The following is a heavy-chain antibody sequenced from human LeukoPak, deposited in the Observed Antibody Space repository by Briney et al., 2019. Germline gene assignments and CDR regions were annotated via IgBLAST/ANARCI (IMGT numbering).Heavy chain of an antibody. CDR1: GFTFSSYA. D-gene: IGHD4-17*01. CDR2: ISYDGSNK. V-gene: IGHV3-30*04. Sequence: PGGSLRLSCAASGFTFSSYAMHWVRQAPGKGLEWVAVISYDGSNKYYADSVKGRFTISRDNCKNTLYLQMNSLRAEDTAVYYCARDGGSHYGDYVGYFDYWGQGTLVTVSS. J-gene: IGHJ4*02. CDR3: ARDGGSHYGDYVGYFDY.